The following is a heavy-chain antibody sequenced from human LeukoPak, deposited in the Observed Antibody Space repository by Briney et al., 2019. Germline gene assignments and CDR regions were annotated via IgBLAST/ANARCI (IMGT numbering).Heavy chain of an antibody. J-gene: IGHJ6*03. V-gene: IGHV1-69*06. Sequence: ASVKVSCKASGGTFSSYAISWVRQAPGQGLEWMGGIIPIFGTANYAQKFQGRVTITADKSTSTAYMELSSLRSEDTAVYYCATGGGYAQSPAYWYYYYYMDVWGKGTTVTVSS. CDR2: IIPIFGTA. CDR1: GGTFSSYA. D-gene: IGHD5-12*01. CDR3: ATGGGYAQSPAYWYYYYYMDV.